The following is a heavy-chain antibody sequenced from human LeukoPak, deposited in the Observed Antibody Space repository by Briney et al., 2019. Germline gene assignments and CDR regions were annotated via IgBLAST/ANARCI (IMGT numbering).Heavy chain of an antibody. CDR2: ISSSGSNI. CDR1: GFIFSSYG. J-gene: IGHJ5*02. D-gene: IGHD6-13*01. Sequence: AGGSLRLSCAASGFIFSSYGMHWVRQAPGKGLEWISYISSSGSNIYADSVKGRFTISRDNAKNSLYLQMNSLRAEDTAVYYCARDLVLAAASINWFDPWGQGTLVTVSS. CDR3: ARDLVLAAASINWFDP. V-gene: IGHV3-48*04.